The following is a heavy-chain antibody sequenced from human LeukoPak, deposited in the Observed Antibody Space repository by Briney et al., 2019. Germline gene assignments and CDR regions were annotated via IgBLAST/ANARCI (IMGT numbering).Heavy chain of an antibody. D-gene: IGHD2-2*01. CDR3: ARFSSDCSTASCYLTY. CDR1: GGSLSSHF. Sequence: SETLSLTCTVSGGSLSSHFWSWIRQPPGKGLELIGHIYYTGPTYYNPSLNSRVTISLDTSRNQFSLRLTSVTAADTAVYYCARFSSDCSTASCYLTYWGQGTLVTVSS. CDR2: IYYTGPT. V-gene: IGHV4-59*11. J-gene: IGHJ4*02.